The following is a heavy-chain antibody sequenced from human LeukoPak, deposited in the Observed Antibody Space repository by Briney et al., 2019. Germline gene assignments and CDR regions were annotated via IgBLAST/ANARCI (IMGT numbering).Heavy chain of an antibody. CDR2: IFYNGRT. CDR3: ARHDFWSGFDY. CDR1: GRSIDNYY. Sequence: SETLSLTCTVSGRSIDNYYWGWIWQSPGKGLEYIAYIFYNGRTNYNLSLKSRVTISVDTSKNQFSLKLNYVAAADTAVYYCARHDFWSGFDYWGQGALVTVSS. J-gene: IGHJ4*02. D-gene: IGHD3-3*01. V-gene: IGHV4-59*08.